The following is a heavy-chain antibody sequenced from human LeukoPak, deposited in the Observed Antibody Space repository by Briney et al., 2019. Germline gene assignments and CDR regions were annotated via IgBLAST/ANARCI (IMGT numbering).Heavy chain of an antibody. J-gene: IGHJ6*02. CDR1: GTIVSTNY. CDR2: LYMNENT. Sequence: PGGSLRLSCVSSGTIVSTNYMQWVRQAPGKGLECVSLLYMNENTYYADSVKGRFTISRDNSKNTLYLQMNSLRAEDTAVYYCARDPVVPAAMAYYYYGMDVWGQGTTVTVSS. CDR3: ARDPVVPAAMAYYYYGMDV. V-gene: IGHV3-66*03. D-gene: IGHD2-2*01.